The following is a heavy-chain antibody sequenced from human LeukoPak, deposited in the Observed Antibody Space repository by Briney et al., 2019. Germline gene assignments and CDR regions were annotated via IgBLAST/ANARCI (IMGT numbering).Heavy chain of an antibody. CDR2: INGDGTIT. D-gene: IGHD3-22*01. J-gene: IGHJ4*02. CDR1: GFTFSSYW. CDR3: ARERSSGIDPIDY. Sequence: GGSLRLSCAASGFTFSSYWMHWVRQGPGKGPVWVSRINGDGTITNYADSVKGRFTISRDNAKNTLYLQMNSLRVEDTAVYYCARERSSGIDPIDYWGQGTLVTVSS. V-gene: IGHV3-74*01.